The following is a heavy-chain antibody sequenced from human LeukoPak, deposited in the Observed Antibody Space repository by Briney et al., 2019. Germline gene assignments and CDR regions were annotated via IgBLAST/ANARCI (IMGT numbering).Heavy chain of an antibody. CDR3: ARGVYIAAAQYAY. CDR2: IYYSGTT. D-gene: IGHD6-13*01. V-gene: IGHV4-59*01. J-gene: IGHJ4*02. CDR1: GGSISSYY. Sequence: SETLSLTCTVSGGSISSYYWSWIRQPPGKGLEWIGYIYYSGTTNYNPSLKSRVTISVDTSKNQFSLKLSSVTAVDTAVYYCARGVYIAAAQYAYWGQGTLVTVSS.